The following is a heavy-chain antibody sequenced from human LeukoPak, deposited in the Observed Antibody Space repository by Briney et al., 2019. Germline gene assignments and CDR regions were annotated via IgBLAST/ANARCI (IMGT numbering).Heavy chain of an antibody. Sequence: ASVKVSCKASGYTFTGYYMHWVRQAPGQGLEWMGWINPNSGSTNYAQKFQGRVTMTRDTSISTAYMELSRLRSDDTAVYYCARDYYSSGFDYWGQGTLVTVSS. CDR2: INPNSGST. CDR3: ARDYYSSGFDY. V-gene: IGHV1-2*02. CDR1: GYTFTGYY. D-gene: IGHD6-19*01. J-gene: IGHJ4*02.